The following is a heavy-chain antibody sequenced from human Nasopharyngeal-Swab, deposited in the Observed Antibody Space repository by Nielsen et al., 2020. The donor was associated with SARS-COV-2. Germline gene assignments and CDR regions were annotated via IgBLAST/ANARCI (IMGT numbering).Heavy chain of an antibody. CDR1: GETITSYG. J-gene: IGHJ5*02. Sequence: AAVKVSCKASGETITSYGISWVRQAPGQGLEWMGWISAYNGNTNYAQKLQGRVTMTTDTSTSTAYMELRSLRSDDTAVYYCAGTQGLSPNWFDPWGQGTLVTVSS. CDR2: ISAYNGNT. D-gene: IGHD4/OR15-4a*01. CDR3: AGTQGLSPNWFDP. V-gene: IGHV1-18*01.